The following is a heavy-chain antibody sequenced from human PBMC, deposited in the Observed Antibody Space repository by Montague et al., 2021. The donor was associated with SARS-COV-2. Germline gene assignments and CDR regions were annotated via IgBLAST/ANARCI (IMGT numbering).Heavy chain of an antibody. V-gene: IGHV2-70*11. CDR2: IDWDXDK. J-gene: IGHJ4*02. D-gene: IGHD6-19*01. CDR1: GFSLSTSGMC. Sequence: PALVKPTQTLTLPCTFSGFSLSTSGMCVSWIRQPQGKALEWLARIDWDXDKYYSTSLKTRLTISKDTSKNQVVLTMTNMDPVDTATYYCAREYSSGVYFDYWGQGTLVTVSS. CDR3: AREYSSGVYFDY.